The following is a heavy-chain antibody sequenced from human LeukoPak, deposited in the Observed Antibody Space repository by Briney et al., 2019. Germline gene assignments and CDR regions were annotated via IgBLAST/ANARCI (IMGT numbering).Heavy chain of an antibody. CDR1: GFTFSSYA. D-gene: IGHD3-22*01. CDR3: AKDRITMIVVVDAFDI. V-gene: IGHV3-23*01. CDR2: ISGSGGTT. J-gene: IGHJ3*02. Sequence: GGSLRLSCVASGFTFSSYAMSWVRQAPGKGLEWVSAISGSGGTTYYAVSVKGRFTISRDNSRNTLYLQMNSLRAEDTAVYYCAKDRITMIVVVDAFDIWGQGTMVTVSS.